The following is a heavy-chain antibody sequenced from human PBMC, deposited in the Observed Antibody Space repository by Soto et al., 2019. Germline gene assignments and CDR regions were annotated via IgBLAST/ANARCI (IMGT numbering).Heavy chain of an antibody. V-gene: IGHV3-30*04. CDR3: ARDRLRLGELSLLGYFDY. Sequence: QVRLEESGGGVVQPGRSLRLSCAASGFTFSRHTMHWVRQAPGKGLEWVASISYDGSNKYYADSVKGRFTISRDNSKNTLSGQMDSLRAEDTAVYYCARDRLRLGELSLLGYFDYWGQGTLVTVSS. D-gene: IGHD3-16*02. CDR2: ISYDGSNK. J-gene: IGHJ4*02. CDR1: GFTFSRHT.